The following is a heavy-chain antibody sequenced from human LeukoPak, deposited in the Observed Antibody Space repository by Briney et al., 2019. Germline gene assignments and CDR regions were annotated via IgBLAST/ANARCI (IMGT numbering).Heavy chain of an antibody. D-gene: IGHD6-13*01. Sequence: GGSLRLSCAASGFTFSSYAMSWVRQAPGKGLEWVSSISSSSRYIYYADSMKGRFTISRDNAKNSLFLQMNSLRAEDTAVYYCARVAEAAAFDYWGQGTLVTVSS. CDR2: ISSSSRYI. CDR1: GFTFSSYA. V-gene: IGHV3-21*01. J-gene: IGHJ4*02. CDR3: ARVAEAAAFDY.